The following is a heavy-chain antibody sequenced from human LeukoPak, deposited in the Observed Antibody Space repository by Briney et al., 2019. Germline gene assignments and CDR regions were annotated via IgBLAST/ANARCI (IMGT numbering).Heavy chain of an antibody. Sequence: PSETLSLTCTGSGGSISSSTYYWGWIRQPPGKGLAWIGEINHSGSTNYNPSLKSRVTISVDTSKNQFSLKLNSVTAADTAIYYCARGHLPTSWFDPWGQGTLVTVSS. J-gene: IGHJ5*02. V-gene: IGHV4-39*07. CDR1: GGSISSSTYY. D-gene: IGHD3-16*01. CDR3: ARGHLPTSWFDP. CDR2: INHSGST.